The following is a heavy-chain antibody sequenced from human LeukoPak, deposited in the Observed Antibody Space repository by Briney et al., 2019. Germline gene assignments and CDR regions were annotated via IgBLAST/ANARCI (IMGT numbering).Heavy chain of an antibody. CDR1: GGSFSGYY. CDR2: INHSGST. V-gene: IGHV4-34*01. CDR3: ARGVADYDSSGALFDY. J-gene: IGHJ4*02. Sequence: SETLSLTCAVFGGSFSGYYWSWIRQPPGKGLEWIGEINHSGSTNYNPSLKSRVTISVDTSKNQFSPKLSSVTAADTAVYYCARGVADYDSSGALFDYWGQGTLVTVSS. D-gene: IGHD3-22*01.